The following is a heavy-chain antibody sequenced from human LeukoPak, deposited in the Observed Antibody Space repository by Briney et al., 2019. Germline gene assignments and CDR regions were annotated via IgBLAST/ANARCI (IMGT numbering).Heavy chain of an antibody. D-gene: IGHD6-13*01. CDR3: ARDRWGIAAAGDSHFDY. V-gene: IGHV1-18*01. CDR2: ISAYNGNT. CDR1: GYTFTSYG. J-gene: IGHJ4*02. Sequence: ASVKVSCKASGYTFTSYGISWVRQAPGQGLEWMGWISAYNGNTNYAQKLQGRVTMTTDTSTSTAYMELRSLRSDDTAVYYCARDRWGIAAAGDSHFDYWGQGTLVTVSS.